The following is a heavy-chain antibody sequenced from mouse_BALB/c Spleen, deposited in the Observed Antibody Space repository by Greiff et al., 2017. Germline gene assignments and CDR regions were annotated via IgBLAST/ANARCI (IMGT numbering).Heavy chain of an antibody. CDR2: IYPGNVNT. V-gene: IGHV1S56*01. CDR1: GYTFTSSY. D-gene: IGHD1-1*01. J-gene: IGHJ1*01. CDR3: ARYYGDWYFDV. Sequence: VQLQQSGPELVKPGASVRISCKASGYTFTSSYIHWVKQRPGQGLEWIGWIYPGNVNTKYNEKFKGKATLTADKSSSTAYMQLSSLTSEDSAVYFCARYYGDWYFDVWGAGTTVTVSS.